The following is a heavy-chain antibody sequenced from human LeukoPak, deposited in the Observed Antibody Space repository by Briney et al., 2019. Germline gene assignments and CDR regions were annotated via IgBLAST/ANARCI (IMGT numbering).Heavy chain of an antibody. CDR2: IKQDGSEK. CDR3: VRVATVAFNY. D-gene: IGHD6-19*01. CDR1: GFTFSSYW. Sequence: GGSLRLSCAASGFTFSSYWMGWVRQAPGKGLEWVANIKQDGSEKYYVDSVKGRFTISRDNAKNSLYLQMDSLRVEDTAVYYCVRVATVAFNYWGQGTLVTVSS. V-gene: IGHV3-7*01. J-gene: IGHJ4*02.